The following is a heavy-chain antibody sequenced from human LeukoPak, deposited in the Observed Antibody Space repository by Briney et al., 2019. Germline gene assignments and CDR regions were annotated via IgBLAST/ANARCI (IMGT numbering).Heavy chain of an antibody. J-gene: IGHJ6*02. CDR1: GGSISSYY. D-gene: IGHD5-12*01. V-gene: IGHV4-39*01. CDR3: ARHMGYSGYDRYYYYGMDV. CDR2: IYYSGST. Sequence: SSETLSLTCTVSGGSISSYYWGWIRQPPGKGLEWIGSIYYSGSTYYNPSLKSRVTISVDTSKNQFSLKLSSVTAADTAVYYSARHMGYSGYDRYYYYGMDVWGQGTTVTVSS.